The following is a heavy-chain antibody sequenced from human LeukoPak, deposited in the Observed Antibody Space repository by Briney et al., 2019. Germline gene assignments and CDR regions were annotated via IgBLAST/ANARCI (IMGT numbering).Heavy chain of an antibody. V-gene: IGHV3-48*03. CDR1: GFTFSSYE. D-gene: IGHD2-15*01. CDR3: ARSIVVVVAATRISWFDP. CDR2: ISSSGSTI. J-gene: IGHJ5*02. Sequence: PGGSLRLSCAASGFTFSSYEMNWVRQAPGEGLEWVSYISSSGSTIYYADSVKGRFTISRDNAKNSLYLQMNSLRAEDTAVYYCARSIVVVVAATRISWFDPWGQGTLVTVSS.